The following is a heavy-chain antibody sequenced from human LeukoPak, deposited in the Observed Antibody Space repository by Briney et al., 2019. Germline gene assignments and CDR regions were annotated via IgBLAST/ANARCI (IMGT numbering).Heavy chain of an antibody. Sequence: GGSLRLSCAASGFTVSSNYMSWVRQAPGKGLEWVSVIYSGGSTYYADSVKGRFTISRDNSKNTLYLQMNSLRAEDTAVYYCASGYSSGWYYYYYGMDVWGQGTTVTVSS. V-gene: IGHV3-53*01. J-gene: IGHJ6*02. CDR2: IYSGGST. D-gene: IGHD6-19*01. CDR3: ASGYSSGWYYYYYGMDV. CDR1: GFTVSSNY.